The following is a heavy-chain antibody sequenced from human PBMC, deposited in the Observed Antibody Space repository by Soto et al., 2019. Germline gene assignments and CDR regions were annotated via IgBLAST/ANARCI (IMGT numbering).Heavy chain of an antibody. J-gene: IGHJ4*02. V-gene: IGHV3-23*01. CDR3: AKDLGNYDFWSGYYFDY. CDR2: ISGSGGST. CDR1: GFTFSSYA. Sequence: GGSLRLSCAASGFTFSSYAMSWVRQAPGKGLEWVSAISGSGGSTYYADSVKGRFTISRDNSKNTLYLQMNSLRAEDTAVYYCAKDLGNYDFWSGYYFDYWGQGTLVTVSS. D-gene: IGHD3-3*01.